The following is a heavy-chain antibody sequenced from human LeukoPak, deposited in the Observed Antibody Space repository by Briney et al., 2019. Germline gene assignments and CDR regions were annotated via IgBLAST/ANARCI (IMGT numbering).Heavy chain of an antibody. Sequence: SETLSLTCAVYGGSFSGYYWSWIRQPPGKGLEWIGSIYHSGSTYYNPSLKSRVTISVDTSKNQFSLKLSSVTAADTAVYYCASAFNYYDSSGTPFQIDYWGQGTLVTVSS. CDR1: GGSFSGYY. CDR2: IYHSGST. V-gene: IGHV4-34*01. D-gene: IGHD3-22*01. J-gene: IGHJ4*02. CDR3: ASAFNYYDSSGTPFQIDY.